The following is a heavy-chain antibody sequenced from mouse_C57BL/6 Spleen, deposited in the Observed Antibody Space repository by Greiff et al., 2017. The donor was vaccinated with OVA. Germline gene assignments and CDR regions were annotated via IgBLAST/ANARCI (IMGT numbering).Heavy chain of an antibody. J-gene: IGHJ4*01. CDR3: ARSDDYDGYYAMDY. D-gene: IGHD2-4*01. CDR1: GYAFTNYL. CDR2: INPGSGGT. Sequence: VHLVESGAELVRPGTSVKVSCKASGYAFTNYLIEWVKQRPGQGLEWIGVINPGSGGTNYNEKFKGKATLTADKSSSTAYMQLSSLTSEDSAVYFCARSDDYDGYYAMDYWGQGTSVTVSS. V-gene: IGHV1-54*01.